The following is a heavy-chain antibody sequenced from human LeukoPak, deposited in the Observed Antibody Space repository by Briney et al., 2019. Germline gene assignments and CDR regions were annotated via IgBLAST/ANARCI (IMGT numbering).Heavy chain of an antibody. CDR1: GFTFSSYG. Sequence: PGRSLRLSCAASGFTFSSYGMHWVRQAPGKGPEWVAVISYDGSNKFYADSVKGRFTISRDNSKNTLYLQINSLRAEDTAVYYCAKDRSGWYLGAFDIWGQGTMVTVSS. V-gene: IGHV3-30*18. CDR3: AKDRSGWYLGAFDI. CDR2: ISYDGSNK. D-gene: IGHD6-19*01. J-gene: IGHJ3*02.